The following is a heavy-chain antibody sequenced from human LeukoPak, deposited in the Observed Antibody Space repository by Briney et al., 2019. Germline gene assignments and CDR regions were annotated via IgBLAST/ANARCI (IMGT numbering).Heavy chain of an antibody. Sequence: PSETLSLTCTVSGGSISSSSYYWGWIRQPPGKGLEWIGEINHSGSTNYNPSLKSRVTISVDTSKNQFSLKLSSVTAADTAVYYCARWGLRYFGSAFDIWGQGTMVTVSS. CDR2: INHSGST. CDR1: GGSISSSSYY. D-gene: IGHD3-9*01. V-gene: IGHV4-39*07. CDR3: ARWGLRYFGSAFDI. J-gene: IGHJ3*02.